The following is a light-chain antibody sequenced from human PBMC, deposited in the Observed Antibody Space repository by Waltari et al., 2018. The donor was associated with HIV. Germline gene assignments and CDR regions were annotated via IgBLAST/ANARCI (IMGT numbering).Light chain of an antibody. CDR2: KTS. J-gene: IGKJ4*01. V-gene: IGKV1-5*03. CDR3: QHYNGYPIT. Sequence: DIQMTQSPYTLPASVGARVTITCRASQNLNTWLAWYQQKPGKAPKLLIYKTSTLKSGVPSRFSGSGSGTEFTLTISSLQPDDLATYHCQHYNGYPITFGGGTKVEIK. CDR1: QNLNTW.